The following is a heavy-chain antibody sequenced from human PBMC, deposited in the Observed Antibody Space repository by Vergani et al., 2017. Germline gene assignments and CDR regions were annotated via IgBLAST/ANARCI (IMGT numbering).Heavy chain of an antibody. D-gene: IGHD4-17*01. V-gene: IGHV3-48*01. Sequence: EVQLVESGGGVVRPGGSLRLSCAASGFTFDDYGMSWVRQAPGKGLEWVSYISSSSSTIYYAYSVKGRFTISRDNAKNSLYMQMNSLRAEDTAVYYCARTPNYGDYASYYFDYWGQGTLVTVSS. CDR3: ARTPNYGDYASYYFDY. CDR2: ISSSSSTI. J-gene: IGHJ4*02. CDR1: GFTFDDYG.